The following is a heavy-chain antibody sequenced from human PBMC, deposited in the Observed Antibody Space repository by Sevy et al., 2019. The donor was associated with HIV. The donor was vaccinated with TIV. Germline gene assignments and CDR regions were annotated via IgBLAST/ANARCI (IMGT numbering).Heavy chain of an antibody. CDR3: AREREYCSSTSCYEFWFDP. D-gene: IGHD2-2*01. CDR1: GFXFSGYS. V-gene: IGHV3-30-3*01. CDR2: ISYDGSNK. Sequence: GGSLRLSCAASGFXFSGYSMHWVRQAPGKGLEWVAVISYDGSNKYYADSVKGRFTISRDNSKNTLYLQMNSLRAEDTAVYYCAREREYCSSTSCYEFWFDPWGQGTLVTVSS. J-gene: IGHJ5*02.